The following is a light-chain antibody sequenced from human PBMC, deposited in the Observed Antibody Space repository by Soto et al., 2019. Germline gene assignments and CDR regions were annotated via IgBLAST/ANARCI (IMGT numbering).Light chain of an antibody. CDR2: EVT. Sequence: QSVLTQPASVSGSPGQSITISCAGTRDDIGAYDYVSWYQQHPGNAPKLLVYEVTNRPSGVSDRFSGSKSGNTASLTISGLQAEDEADYYCHSYTKSSAVVFGGGTKVTV. CDR3: HSYTKSSAVV. V-gene: IGLV2-14*01. J-gene: IGLJ2*01. CDR1: RDDIGAYDY.